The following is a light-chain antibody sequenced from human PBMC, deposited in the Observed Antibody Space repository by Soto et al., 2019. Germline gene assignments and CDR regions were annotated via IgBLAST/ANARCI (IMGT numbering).Light chain of an antibody. Sequence: IQITQSPSPLSASVGDRVTIPFRASQSISSYLNWYQQKPGKAPKLLIYAASSLQSGVPSRFSGSGSGTDFTLTISSLQPEDFATYYCQQSYSTPITFGQGTRLEIK. CDR3: QQSYSTPIT. V-gene: IGKV1-39*01. J-gene: IGKJ5*01. CDR2: AAS. CDR1: QSISSY.